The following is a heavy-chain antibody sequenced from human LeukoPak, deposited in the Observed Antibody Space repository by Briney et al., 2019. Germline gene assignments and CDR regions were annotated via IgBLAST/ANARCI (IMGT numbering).Heavy chain of an antibody. Sequence: SETLSLTCTVSGFSISSGFYWGWIRQPPGKGLEWIGTIHGGGSTNYNPSLKSRVTISVDTSKNQFSLKLSSVTAADTAVYYCARGNDYGDYNFYYYYMDVWGKGTTVTISS. D-gene: IGHD4-17*01. CDR3: ARGNDYGDYNFYYYYMDV. CDR2: IHGGGST. V-gene: IGHV4-38-2*02. CDR1: GFSISSGFY. J-gene: IGHJ6*03.